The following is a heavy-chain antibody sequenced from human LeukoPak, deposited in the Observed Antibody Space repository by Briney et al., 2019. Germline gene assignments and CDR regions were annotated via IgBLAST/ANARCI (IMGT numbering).Heavy chain of an antibody. CDR1: GDSINSLDL. V-gene: IGHV4-4*02. CDR2: MYLSGTT. J-gene: IGHJ4*02. Sequence: PSGTLSLTCTVSGDSINSLDLWSWVRQPPGKGLEWIGEMYLSGTTHSNPSVKSRVTISIDKSKNQFFLNLSSVTAADTAVYYCARFADSSGYYYYFDYWGQGTLVTVSS. D-gene: IGHD3-22*01. CDR3: ARFADSSGYYYYFDY.